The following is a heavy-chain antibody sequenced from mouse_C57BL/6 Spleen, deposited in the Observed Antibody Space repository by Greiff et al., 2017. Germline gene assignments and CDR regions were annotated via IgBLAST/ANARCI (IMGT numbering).Heavy chain of an antibody. D-gene: IGHD2-4*01. Sequence: EVQLQQSGPELVKPGASVKISCKASGYTFTDYYMNWVKQSHGKSLEWIGDINPNNGGTSYNQKFKGKATLTVDKSSSTAYMELRSLTSEDSAVYYCARVYYDLGNYFDYWGQGTTLTVSS. V-gene: IGHV1-26*01. J-gene: IGHJ2*01. CDR2: INPNNGGT. CDR3: ARVYYDLGNYFDY. CDR1: GYTFTDYY.